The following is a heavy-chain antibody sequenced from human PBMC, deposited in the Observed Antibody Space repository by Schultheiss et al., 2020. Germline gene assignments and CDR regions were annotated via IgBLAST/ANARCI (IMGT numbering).Heavy chain of an antibody. J-gene: IGHJ4*02. V-gene: IGHV4-59*12. CDR2: IYYSGST. Sequence: SQTLSLTCTVSGGSISSYYWSWIRQHPGKGLEWIGYIYYSGSTNYNPSLKSRVTISVDTSKNQFSLKLSSVTAADTAVYYCAREMGSGSYPDYWGQGTLVTVSS. D-gene: IGHD3-10*01. CDR1: GGSISSYY. CDR3: AREMGSGSYPDY.